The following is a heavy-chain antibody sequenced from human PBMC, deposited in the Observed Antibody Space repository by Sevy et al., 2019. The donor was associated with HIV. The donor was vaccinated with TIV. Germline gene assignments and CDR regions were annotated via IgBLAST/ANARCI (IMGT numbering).Heavy chain of an antibody. CDR1: GFTVSSDY. CDR3: ARESSSSWQAGYYGMDV. Sequence: GGSLRLSCAASGFTVSSDYISWVRQAPGEGLEWVSVIYEGGSTFYADSVKDRFTISRDNSKNTLYLQMYSLRAEDTAVYYCARESSSSWQAGYYGMDVWGQGTTVTVSS. J-gene: IGHJ6*02. CDR2: IYEGGST. V-gene: IGHV3-66*01. D-gene: IGHD6-13*01.